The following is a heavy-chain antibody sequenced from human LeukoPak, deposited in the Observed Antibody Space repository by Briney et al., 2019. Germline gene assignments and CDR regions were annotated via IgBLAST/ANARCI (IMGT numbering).Heavy chain of an antibody. CDR3: ARGPDSGSHFAWFDP. D-gene: IGHD3-10*01. CDR1: GGSFSGFY. Sequence: QPSETLSLTCAVYGGSFSGFYWSWVRQPPGKGLEWIGEINHSESTHYNPSFKSRVTILVDTSRNQFSLKLTSVTAADTAVYYCARGPDSGSHFAWFDPWGRGTLVTVSS. V-gene: IGHV4-34*01. J-gene: IGHJ5*02. CDR2: INHSEST.